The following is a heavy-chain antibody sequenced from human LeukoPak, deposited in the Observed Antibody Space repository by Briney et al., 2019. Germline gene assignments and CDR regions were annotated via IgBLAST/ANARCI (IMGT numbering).Heavy chain of an antibody. CDR3: ARLMRRSSSWAPFFDY. CDR2: IYPGDSDT. J-gene: IGHJ4*02. Sequence: KTGESLKISCKGSGYSFTSYWIGWVRQMPGKGLEWMGIIYPGDSDTRYSPSFQGQVTISADKSISTAYLQWSSLKASDTAMYYCARLMRRSSSWAPFFDYWGQGTLVTVSS. V-gene: IGHV5-51*01. CDR1: GYSFTSYW. D-gene: IGHD6-13*01.